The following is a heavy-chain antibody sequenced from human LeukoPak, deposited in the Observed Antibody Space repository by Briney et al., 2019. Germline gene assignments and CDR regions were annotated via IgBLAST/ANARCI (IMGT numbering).Heavy chain of an antibody. CDR1: GYTFTDYY. D-gene: IGHD6-6*01. CDR2: INPNSGDT. Sequence: GASVKVSCKTSGYTFTDYYVYWVRQAPGQGLEWMGWINPNSGDTKYEQKFQGRVTMTRDTSISTAYMELSRLSYDDTAMYYCARDPPGSIAARRIFDFWGQGTLVTVSS. V-gene: IGHV1-2*02. J-gene: IGHJ4*02. CDR3: ARDPPGSIAARRIFDF.